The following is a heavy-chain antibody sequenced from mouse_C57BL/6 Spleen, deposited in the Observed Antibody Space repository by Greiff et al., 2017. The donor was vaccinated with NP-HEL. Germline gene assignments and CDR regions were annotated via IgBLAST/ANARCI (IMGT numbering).Heavy chain of an antibody. CDR3: ARPYSPYAMDY. V-gene: IGHV5-17*01. D-gene: IGHD2-12*01. J-gene: IGHJ4*01. CDR2: ISSGSSTI. CDR1: GFTFSDYG. Sequence: EVMLVESGGGLVKPGGSLKLSCAASGFTFSDYGMHWVRQAPEKGLEWVAYISSGSSTIYYADTVKGRFTISRDNAKNTLFLQMTSLRSEDTAMYYCARPYSPYAMDYWGQGTSVTVSS.